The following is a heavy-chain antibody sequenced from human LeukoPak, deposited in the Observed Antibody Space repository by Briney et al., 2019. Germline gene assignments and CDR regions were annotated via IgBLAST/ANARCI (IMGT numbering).Heavy chain of an antibody. CDR2: IYYSGST. CDR3: AREASGSWYPPAFDI. V-gene: IGHV4-59*01. CDR1: GGSISSYY. Sequence: PSETLSLTCTVSGGSISSYYWSWIRQPPGKGLEWIGHIYYSGSTNYNPSLKSRVTISVDTSKNQFSLKLSSVTAADTAVYYCAREASGSWYPPAFDIWGQGTMVTVSS. J-gene: IGHJ3*02. D-gene: IGHD6-19*01.